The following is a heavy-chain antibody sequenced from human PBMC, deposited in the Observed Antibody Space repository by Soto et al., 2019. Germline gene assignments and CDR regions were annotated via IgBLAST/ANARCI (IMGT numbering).Heavy chain of an antibody. CDR3: ARDYSSGWYGSYYYYGMDV. D-gene: IGHD6-19*01. Sequence: GGSLRLSCAASGFTFSSYGMHWVRQAPGKGLEWVAVIWYDGSNKYYADSVKGRFTISRDNSKNMLYLQMNSLRAEDTAVYYCARDYSSGWYGSYYYYGMDVWGQGTTVTVSS. J-gene: IGHJ6*02. CDR2: IWYDGSNK. CDR1: GFTFSSYG. V-gene: IGHV3-33*01.